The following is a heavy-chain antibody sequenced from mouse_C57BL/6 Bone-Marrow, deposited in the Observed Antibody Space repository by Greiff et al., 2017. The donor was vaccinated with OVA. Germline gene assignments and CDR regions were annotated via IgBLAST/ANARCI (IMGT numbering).Heavy chain of an antibody. CDR2: ISDGGSYT. J-gene: IGHJ3*01. CDR1: GFTFSSYA. Sequence: DVHLVASWGGLVKPGGSLKLSCAASGFTFSSYAMSWVRQTPEKRLEWVATISDGGSYTYYPDTVKGRFPISRDNAKNKQNLQMSHLKSEETAMYYWAREDYSWDWFAYWGQGTLVTVSA. CDR3: AREDYSWDWFAY. D-gene: IGHD2-13*01. V-gene: IGHV5-4*01.